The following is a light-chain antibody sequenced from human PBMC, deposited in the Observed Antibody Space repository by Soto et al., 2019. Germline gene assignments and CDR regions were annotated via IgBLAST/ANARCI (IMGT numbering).Light chain of an antibody. CDR1: QSVSSNF. V-gene: IGKV3-20*01. CDR3: QQYGRSPPTWT. J-gene: IGKJ1*01. Sequence: EIVLTQSPGTLSLSPGERATLSCRASQSVSSNFLAWYQEKPGQAPRLLIYGASSRDTGIPDRFSGSGSGTDFTLTISRLEPEDFAVYYCQQYGRSPPTWTFGQGTKVDIK. CDR2: GAS.